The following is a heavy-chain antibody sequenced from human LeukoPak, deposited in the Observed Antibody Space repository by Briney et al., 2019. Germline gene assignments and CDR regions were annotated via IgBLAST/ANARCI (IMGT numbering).Heavy chain of an antibody. Sequence: GGSLRLSCVASGFTFSTCTMNWVRQAPGKGLEWVSYISSGSSTIYYADSVKGRFTISRDNAKNTLYLQMNSLRAEDTAVYYCARHTAMGSGYYFDYWGQGTLVTVSS. CDR1: GFTFSTCT. CDR3: ARHTAMGSGYYFDY. V-gene: IGHV3-48*01. D-gene: IGHD5-18*01. J-gene: IGHJ4*02. CDR2: ISSGSSTI.